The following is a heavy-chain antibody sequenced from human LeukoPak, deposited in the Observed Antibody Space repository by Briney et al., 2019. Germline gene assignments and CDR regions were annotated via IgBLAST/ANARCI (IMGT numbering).Heavy chain of an antibody. V-gene: IGHV3-64D*06. CDR1: GFIFSPYA. Sequence: WGSLRLSCSASGFIFSPYAMHWVRQAPGKGLEYVSSISSEGKTTYYADSVKGRFTISRDNSKNTLYLQMSSLRPEDTAVYYCVKDRWVDHWGQGTLVTVSS. CDR3: VKDRWVDH. CDR2: ISSEGKTT. D-gene: IGHD6-13*01. J-gene: IGHJ4*02.